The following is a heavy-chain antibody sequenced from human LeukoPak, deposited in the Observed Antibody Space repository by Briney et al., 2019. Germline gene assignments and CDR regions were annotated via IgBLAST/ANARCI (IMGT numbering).Heavy chain of an antibody. D-gene: IGHD3-3*01. CDR3: AMTISQTRDYYYYMDV. Sequence: PGGSLRLSCAASGLTFTTYWMSSVRQAPGQGLEWVANINQDGNEKYYVDSVKGRFTMSRDNAKNSLYLQMNSLRADDTAVYYCAMTISQTRDYYYYMDVWGKGTTVTVSS. CDR2: INQDGNEK. V-gene: IGHV3-7*01. J-gene: IGHJ6*03. CDR1: GLTFTTYW.